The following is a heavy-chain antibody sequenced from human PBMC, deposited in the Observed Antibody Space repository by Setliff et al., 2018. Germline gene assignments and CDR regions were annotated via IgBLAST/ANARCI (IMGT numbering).Heavy chain of an antibody. V-gene: IGHV4-30-4*08. CDR1: GGSISSGDYY. D-gene: IGHD4-17*01. CDR2: IYYRGST. J-gene: IGHJ4*02. Sequence: SETLSLTCTVSGGSISSGDYYWSWIRQPPGKGLEWIGYIYYRGSTYYNTSLKSRVTISVDPSKNQFSPKLTSVTAADTAVYYCAGGRRYDYGWDFDYWGQGTLVTVSS. CDR3: AGGRRYDYGWDFDY.